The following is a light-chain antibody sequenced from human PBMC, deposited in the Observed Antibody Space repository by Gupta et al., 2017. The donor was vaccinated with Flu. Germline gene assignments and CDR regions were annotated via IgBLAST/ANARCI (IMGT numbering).Light chain of an antibody. CDR2: GVN. Sequence: IDVVANNYVSCYQQHPGKAPKVMIYGVNNRPSGVSDRFSGSKSGNTASLTISGLQAEDEADYYCSSYRSSSTSFFFGTGTKVTVL. CDR1: IDVVANNY. V-gene: IGLV2-14*01. CDR3: SSYRSSSTSFF. J-gene: IGLJ1*01.